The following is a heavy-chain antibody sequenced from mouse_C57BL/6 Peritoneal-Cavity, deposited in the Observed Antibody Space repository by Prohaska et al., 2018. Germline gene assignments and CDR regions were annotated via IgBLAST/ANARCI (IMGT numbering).Heavy chain of an antibody. J-gene: IGHJ1*03. Sequence: EVQLVESGGGLVKPVGSLKLSCAASGFTFSSYAMSWVRQTPGKRLEWVATSSDGGSYTYYPDNVKGRFTISRDNAKNNLYLQMSHLKSEDTAMYYCARETTVVAWYFDVWGTGTTVTVSS. D-gene: IGHD1-1*01. CDR2: SSDGGSYT. CDR3: ARETTVVAWYFDV. CDR1: GFTFSSYA. V-gene: IGHV5-4*01.